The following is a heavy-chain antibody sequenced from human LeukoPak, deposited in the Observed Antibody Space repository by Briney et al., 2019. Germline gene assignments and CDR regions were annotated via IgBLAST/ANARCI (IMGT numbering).Heavy chain of an antibody. D-gene: IGHD5-24*01. Sequence: GGSLRLSCAASGFTFSSYGMHWVRQAPGKGLEWVAVISYDGSNKYYADSVKGRFTISRDNSKNTLYLQMNSLRAEDTAVYYCAKGDGFDYWGQGTLVTVSS. V-gene: IGHV3-30*18. CDR1: GFTFSSYG. J-gene: IGHJ4*02. CDR3: AKGDGFDY. CDR2: ISYDGSNK.